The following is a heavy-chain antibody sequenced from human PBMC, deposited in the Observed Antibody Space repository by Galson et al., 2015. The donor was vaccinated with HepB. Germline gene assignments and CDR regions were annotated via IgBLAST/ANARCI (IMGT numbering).Heavy chain of an antibody. V-gene: IGHV3-23*01. CDR1: GFTFNKYA. Sequence: SLRLSCAASGFTFNKYAMSWVRQAPGKGLEWVSAISGSGGSRYYADFVKGRFTISRDNSKDTLSLQMSGLRAEDSALYYCSKDTTDSSDFYYMYVWGTGTTVTVSS. CDR2: ISGSGGSR. D-gene: IGHD4-11*01. J-gene: IGHJ6*03. CDR3: SKDTTDSSDFYYMYV.